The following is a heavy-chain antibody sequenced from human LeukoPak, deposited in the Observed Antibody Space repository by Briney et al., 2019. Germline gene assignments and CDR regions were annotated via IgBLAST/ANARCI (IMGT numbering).Heavy chain of an antibody. CDR2: IWHDGSDM. J-gene: IGHJ2*01. D-gene: IGHD3-10*01. CDR3: ARGPWASGTHITILDL. V-gene: IGHV3-33*01. CDR1: GFTFSNYG. Sequence: GRSLRLSCAASGFTFSNYGMHWVRQAPGKGLEWVAYIWHDGSDMSHADSVKGRFTISRDNSKNTLDLQMNSLRAEDMAVYYCARGPWASGTHITILDLWGRGTLVTVSS.